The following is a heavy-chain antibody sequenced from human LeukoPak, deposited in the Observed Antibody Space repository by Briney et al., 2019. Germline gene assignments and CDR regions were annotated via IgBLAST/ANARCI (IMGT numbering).Heavy chain of an antibody. V-gene: IGHV1-8*02. Sequence: ASVKVSCKASGYTFTNYDINWVRQATGQGLEWMGWMNPNSGNTGYAQKLQGRVTMTTDTSTSTAYMELRSLRSDDTAVYYCAREVLLWFGELYYFDYWGQGTLVTVSS. CDR2: MNPNSGNT. J-gene: IGHJ4*02. CDR3: AREVLLWFGELYYFDY. CDR1: GYTFTNYD. D-gene: IGHD3-10*01.